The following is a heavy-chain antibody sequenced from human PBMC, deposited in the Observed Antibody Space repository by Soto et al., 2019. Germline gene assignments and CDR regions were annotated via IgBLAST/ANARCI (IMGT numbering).Heavy chain of an antibody. CDR1: GFTFSSYA. J-gene: IGHJ6*02. Sequence: LRLSCAASGFTFSSYAMSWVRQAPGKGLEWVSASSGSGGSTYYVDSVKGRFTISRDNSKNTLYLQMNSLRAEDTAVYYCAANTRYFDWLGSGYYYYGMDVWGQGTTVTVSS. D-gene: IGHD3-9*01. CDR2: SSGSGGST. CDR3: AANTRYFDWLGSGYYYYGMDV. V-gene: IGHV3-23*01.